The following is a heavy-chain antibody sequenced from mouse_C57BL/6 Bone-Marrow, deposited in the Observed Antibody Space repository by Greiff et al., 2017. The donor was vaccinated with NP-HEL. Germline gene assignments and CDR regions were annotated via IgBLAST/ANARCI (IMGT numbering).Heavy chain of an antibody. D-gene: IGHD2-12*01. CDR1: GYTFTDYY. Sequence: VQLQQSGPELVKPGASVKISCKASGYTFTDYYMNWVKQSHGKSLEWIGDINPNNGGTSYNQKFKGKATLTVDKSSSTAYMELRSLTSEDSAVYYCARKGDYYSFFDYWGQGTTLTVSS. CDR2: INPNNGGT. V-gene: IGHV1-26*01. CDR3: ARKGDYYSFFDY. J-gene: IGHJ2*01.